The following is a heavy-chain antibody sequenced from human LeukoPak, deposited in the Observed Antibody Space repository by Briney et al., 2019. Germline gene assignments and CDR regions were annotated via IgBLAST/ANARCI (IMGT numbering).Heavy chain of an antibody. Sequence: GGSLRLPCAASGFTFSNYAMSWVRRAPGKGLEWVSAISGSGGSTYYADSVKGRFTISRDNSKNTLYLQMNSLRAEDTAVYYCAKDHSAVAGYYGMDVWGQGTTVTVSS. CDR1: GFTFSNYA. J-gene: IGHJ6*02. CDR3: AKDHSAVAGYYGMDV. CDR2: ISGSGGST. V-gene: IGHV3-23*01. D-gene: IGHD6-19*01.